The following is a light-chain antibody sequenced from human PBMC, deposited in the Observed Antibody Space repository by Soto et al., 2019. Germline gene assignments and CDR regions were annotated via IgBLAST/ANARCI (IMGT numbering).Light chain of an antibody. J-gene: IGLJ2*01. CDR1: NSNIESNT. CDR3: AEWDDSLNGHVV. Sequence: QSVLTQQPSASGTPGQRVTISCYGSNSNIESNTVNWYQQLPGTAPKLLIYSNNQRPSGVPDRFSGSKSGTSASLAISGLQSDDEADYYCAEWDDSLNGHVVFGGGTKLTVL. V-gene: IGLV1-44*01. CDR2: SNN.